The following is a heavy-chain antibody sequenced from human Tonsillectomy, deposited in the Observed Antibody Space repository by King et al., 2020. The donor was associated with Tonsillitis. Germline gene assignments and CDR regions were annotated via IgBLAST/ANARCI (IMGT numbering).Heavy chain of an antibody. CDR1: GGTFSNYA. Sequence: QLVQSGAEVKQPGSSVKVSCKASGGTFSNYAISWVRQAPGQGLEWMGGVTPIFGRTNYAQKFQGRVTIIADESTSTSYMELSSLRSEDTAVYYCASGTTLFGGALSPDYWGQGTPVTVSS. V-gene: IGHV1-69*12. CDR3: ASGTTLFGGALSPDY. J-gene: IGHJ4*02. D-gene: IGHD3-3*01. CDR2: VTPIFGRT.